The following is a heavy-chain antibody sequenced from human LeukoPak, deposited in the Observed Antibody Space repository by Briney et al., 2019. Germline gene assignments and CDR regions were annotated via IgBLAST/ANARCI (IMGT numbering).Heavy chain of an antibody. CDR3: ARSYGTYGY. V-gene: IGHV3-21*01. CDR1: GFTFSSNS. J-gene: IGHJ4*02. Sequence: GGNLRLSCAASGFTFSSNSMNWVPQAPGQGLERGSSNSTRRIQIYYADSVKGRFTISRDNVKNSLYLQMNSLRAEEAAVFYCARSYGTYGYWGERNLVTASS. D-gene: IGHD2-8*01. CDR2: NSTRRIQI.